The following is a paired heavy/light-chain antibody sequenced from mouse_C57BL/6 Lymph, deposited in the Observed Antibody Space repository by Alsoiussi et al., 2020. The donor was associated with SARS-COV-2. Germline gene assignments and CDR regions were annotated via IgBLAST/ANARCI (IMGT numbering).Heavy chain of an antibody. J-gene: IGHJ2*01. CDR2: IWSGGST. CDR1: GFSLTSYG. V-gene: IGHV2-2*01. CDR3: ASPIYYEGFDY. Sequence: QVQLKQSGPGLVQPAQSLSITCTVSGFSLTSYGVHWVRQSPGKGLEWLGVIWSGGSTDYNAGIKSRLSISKDNSKSQVFFKMNSLQADDTAIYYCASPIYYEGFDYWGQGTTLTVSS. D-gene: IGHD2-4*01.
Light chain of an antibody. CDR1: GNIHNY. Sequence: DIQMTQSPASLSASVGETVTITCRASGNIHNYLAWYQQKQGKSPQLLVYNAKTLADGVPSRFSGSGSGTQYSLKINSLQPEDFGSYYCQHFWSTPWTFGGGTKLEI. V-gene: IGKV12-41*01. CDR2: NAK. CDR3: QHFWSTPWT. J-gene: IGKJ1*01.